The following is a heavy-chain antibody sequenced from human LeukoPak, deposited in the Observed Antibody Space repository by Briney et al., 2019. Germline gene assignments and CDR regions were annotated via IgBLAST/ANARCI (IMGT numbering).Heavy chain of an antibody. V-gene: IGHV1-2*02. Sequence: GASVKVSCKASGYTFTGYYMHWVRQAPGQGLEWMGWINPNGGGTNYAQKFQGRVTMTRDTSISTAYMELSRLRSDDTAVYYCARTSRGIVVVPAAEYYYYGMDVWGQGTTVTVSS. J-gene: IGHJ6*02. CDR1: GYTFTGYY. CDR3: ARTSRGIVVVPAAEYYYYGMDV. CDR2: INPNGGGT. D-gene: IGHD2-2*01.